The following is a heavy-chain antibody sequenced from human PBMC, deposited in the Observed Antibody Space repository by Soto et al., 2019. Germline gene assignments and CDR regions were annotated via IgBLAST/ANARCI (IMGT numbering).Heavy chain of an antibody. J-gene: IGHJ4*02. D-gene: IGHD3-3*01. V-gene: IGHV3-30-3*01. CDR3: ARGGDFWSGIDY. CDR2: ISYDGSNK. CDR1: GFTFSSYA. Sequence: QVQLVESGGGVVQPGRSLRLSCAASGFTFSSYAMHWVRQAPGKGLEWVAVISYDGSNKNYADSVKGRFTISRDNSKNTLYLQMNSLRAEDTAVYYCARGGDFWSGIDYWGQGTLVTASS.